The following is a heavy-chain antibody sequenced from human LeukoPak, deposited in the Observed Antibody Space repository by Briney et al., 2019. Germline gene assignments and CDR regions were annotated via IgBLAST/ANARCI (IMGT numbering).Heavy chain of an antibody. CDR3: AAARYDSSGYYYSFDY. CDR2: IVVGSGNT. Sequence: ASVKVSCKASGFTFTSSAVQWVRQARGQRLEWIGWIVVGSGNTNYAQKFQERVTITRDMSTSTAYMELSSLRSEDTAVYYCAAARYDSSGYYYSFDYWGQGTLVTASS. V-gene: IGHV1-58*01. CDR1: GFTFTSSA. D-gene: IGHD3-22*01. J-gene: IGHJ4*02.